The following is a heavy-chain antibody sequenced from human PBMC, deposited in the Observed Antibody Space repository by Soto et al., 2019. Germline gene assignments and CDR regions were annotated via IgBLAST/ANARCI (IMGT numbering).Heavy chain of an antibody. CDR3: AKGRTSYSGYGHYYYGMDV. CDR2: ISWDGGST. Sequence: GGSLRLSCAASGFTFDDYTMHWVRQAPGKGLEWVSLISWDGGSTYYADSVKGRFTISRDNSKNSLYLQMNSLRTEDTALYYCAKGRTSYSGYGHYYYGMDVWGQGTTVTVSS. CDR1: GFTFDDYT. D-gene: IGHD5-12*01. V-gene: IGHV3-43*01. J-gene: IGHJ6*02.